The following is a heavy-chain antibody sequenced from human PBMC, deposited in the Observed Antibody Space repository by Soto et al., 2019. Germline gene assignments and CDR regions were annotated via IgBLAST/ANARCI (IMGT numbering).Heavy chain of an antibody. J-gene: IGHJ3*02. CDR3: ARLKGTGDRLGDAFDI. V-gene: IGHV4-59*12. CDR1: GGSISSYY. D-gene: IGHD4-17*01. CDR2: IYNSEST. Sequence: SETLSLTFTVSGGSISSYYWGWIRQPPGKGLEWIGNIYNSESTTYNPSLKSRVIILVDTSKNHFSLKLSSVTAADTAVYYCARLKGTGDRLGDAFDIWGQGTMVTVSS.